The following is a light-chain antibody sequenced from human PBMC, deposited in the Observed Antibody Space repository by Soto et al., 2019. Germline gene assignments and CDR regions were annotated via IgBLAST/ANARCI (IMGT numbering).Light chain of an antibody. J-gene: IGKJ2*01. V-gene: IGKV3-20*01. CDR2: GAS. CDR3: QQYGNSPVT. CDR1: QSVSSSY. Sequence: EIVLTQSPGSLSLSPGERVTLSCRASQSVSSSYLAWYQQKPGQAPRLLISGASSRATGIPDRFSGSRTGTDFTLTISSLEPEDFVVYYCQQYGNSPVTFGQGTTLQIK.